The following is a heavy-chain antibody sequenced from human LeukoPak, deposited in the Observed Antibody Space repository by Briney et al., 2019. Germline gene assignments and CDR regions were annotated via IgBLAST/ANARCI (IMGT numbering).Heavy chain of an antibody. CDR2: ISPYNGNT. CDR1: GYTFTSYG. V-gene: IGHV1-18*01. CDR3: ARAWTNIVVVVAATENWFDP. J-gene: IGHJ5*02. Sequence: GASVKVSCKASGYTFTSYGISWVRQAPGQGLEWMGWISPYNGNTNYAHKLQGRVTMTTDTSTRTAYMELRSLRSDDTAVYYCARAWTNIVVVVAATENWFDPWGQGTLVTVSS. D-gene: IGHD2-15*01.